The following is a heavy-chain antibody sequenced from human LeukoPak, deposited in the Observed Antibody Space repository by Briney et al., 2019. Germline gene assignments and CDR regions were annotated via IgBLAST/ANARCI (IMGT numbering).Heavy chain of an antibody. CDR2: ILHSGSI. CDR1: GDSITSDTYY. J-gene: IGHJ4*02. V-gene: IGHV4-30-2*01. CDR3: AKTRNFWSAYFDY. Sequence: SQTLSLTCGVSGDSITSDTYYWSWIRQPPGKGLEWIGYILHSGSIYYNPSLNSRVTISIDTSKNQFSLKLNSVTAADTAVYYCAKTRNFWSAYFDYWGQGTLVTVSS. D-gene: IGHD3-3*01.